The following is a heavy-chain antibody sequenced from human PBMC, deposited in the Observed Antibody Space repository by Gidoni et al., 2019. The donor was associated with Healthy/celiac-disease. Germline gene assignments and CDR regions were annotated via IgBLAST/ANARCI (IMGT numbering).Heavy chain of an antibody. CDR3: TRRNGYNPFKDAFDI. D-gene: IGHD5-12*01. CDR1: GFTFGDYD. CDR2: IRSKAYGGTT. Sequence: EVQLVESGGGLVQPGRSLSLSCTASGFTFGDYDMSWFRQAPGKGLEWVGFIRSKAYGGTTEYAASVKGRFTISRDDSKSIAYLQMNSLKTEDTAVYYCTRRNGYNPFKDAFDIWGQGTMVTVSS. V-gene: IGHV3-49*03. J-gene: IGHJ3*02.